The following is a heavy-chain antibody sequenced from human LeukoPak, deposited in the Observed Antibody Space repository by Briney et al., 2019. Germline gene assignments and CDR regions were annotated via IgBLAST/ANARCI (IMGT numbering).Heavy chain of an antibody. Sequence: SVKVSCKASGGTFSSYAISWVRQAPGQGLEWMGGIIPIFGTANYAQKFQGRVTITADESTSTAYMELSSLRSEDTAVYYCARELGYGRNWFDPWGQGTLVTVPS. D-gene: IGHD5-18*01. V-gene: IGHV1-69*13. CDR3: ARELGYGRNWFDP. CDR2: IIPIFGTA. CDR1: GGTFSSYA. J-gene: IGHJ5*02.